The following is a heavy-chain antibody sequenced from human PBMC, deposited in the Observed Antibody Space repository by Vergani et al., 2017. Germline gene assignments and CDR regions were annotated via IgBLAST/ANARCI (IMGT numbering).Heavy chain of an antibody. CDR1: GGSISSYY. CDR3: ARERITMVRGVIMFDY. Sequence: QVQLQESGPGLVKPSETLSLTCTVSGGSISSYYWSWIRQPPGKGLEWIGYIYYSGSTNYNPSLKSRVTISVDTSKNQFSLKLSSVTAADTAVYYCARERITMVRGVIMFDYWGQGTLVTVSS. V-gene: IGHV4-59*12. J-gene: IGHJ4*02. CDR2: IYYSGST. D-gene: IGHD3-10*01.